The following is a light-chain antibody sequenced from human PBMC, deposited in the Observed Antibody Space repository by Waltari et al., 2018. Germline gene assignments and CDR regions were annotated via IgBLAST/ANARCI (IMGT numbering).Light chain of an antibody. Sequence: EVLMTQSPATLSVSPGEMATLSCRASQSISRNLAWYQQKPGQAPRLLIYGASTRAPGIPARFSGSGSGTEFTLSISSVQSEDFGVYYCQQYNNWRTFGQGTKLEI. CDR3: QQYNNWRT. J-gene: IGKJ2*01. CDR1: QSISRN. CDR2: GAS. V-gene: IGKV3D-15*01.